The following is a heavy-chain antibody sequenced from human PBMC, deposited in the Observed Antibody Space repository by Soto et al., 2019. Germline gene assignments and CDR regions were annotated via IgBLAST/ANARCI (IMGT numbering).Heavy chain of an antibody. CDR2: INHSGST. V-gene: IGHV4-34*01. J-gene: IGHJ4*02. CDR1: GGSFSGYY. CDR3: ARDDILTGYID. D-gene: IGHD3-9*01. Sequence: SETLSLTCAVYGGSFSGYYWSWIRQPPGKGLEWIGEINHSGSTNYNPSLKSRVTISVDTSKNQFSLKLSSVTAADTAVYYCARDDILTGYIDWGQGTLVTVSS.